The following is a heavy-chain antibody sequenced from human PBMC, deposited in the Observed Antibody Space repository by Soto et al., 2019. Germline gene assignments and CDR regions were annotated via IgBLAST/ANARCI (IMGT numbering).Heavy chain of an antibody. CDR1: GFSFSSYA. Sequence: EVQLLGSGGGLVQSGGSLRLSCAASGFSFSSYAMSWVRQAPGKGLEWVSTISARDDSTFYTDSVKGRFTISRDNSKNTLYLQMNSLRAEDAAFYYCADGGRYAYYWGQGTLVTVSS. CDR2: ISARDDST. D-gene: IGHD1-26*01. V-gene: IGHV3-23*01. J-gene: IGHJ4*02. CDR3: ADGGRYAYY.